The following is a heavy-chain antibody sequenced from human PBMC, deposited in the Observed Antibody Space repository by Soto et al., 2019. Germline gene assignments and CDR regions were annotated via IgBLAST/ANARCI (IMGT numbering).Heavy chain of an antibody. Sequence: EVHLLESGGGLVQPGGSLRLSCEASAFTFSNQAMSWVRQAPGKGLEWVSTISGNGGSTYYADSVRGRFTISRDNSTNTLYLQMNSLRDEDTAVYYCGPPILWFGELPDFDHWGQGTLVTVSS. D-gene: IGHD3-10*01. J-gene: IGHJ4*02. CDR3: GPPILWFGELPDFDH. V-gene: IGHV3-23*01. CDR1: AFTFSNQA. CDR2: ISGNGGST.